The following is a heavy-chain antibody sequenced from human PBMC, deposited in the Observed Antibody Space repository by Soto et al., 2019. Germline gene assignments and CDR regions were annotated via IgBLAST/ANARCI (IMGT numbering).Heavy chain of an antibody. CDR3: ARGFSGRLDY. V-gene: IGHV4-30-2*01. J-gene: IGHJ4*02. Sequence: SETLSLTCAVSGGSISSGGYSWSWIRQPPGKGLEWIGYIYHSGSTYYNPSLKSRVTISVDRSKNQFSLKLSSVTAADTAVYYCARGFSGRLDYWGQGTLVTVSS. CDR2: IYHSGST. CDR1: GGSISSGGYS. D-gene: IGHD3-10*01.